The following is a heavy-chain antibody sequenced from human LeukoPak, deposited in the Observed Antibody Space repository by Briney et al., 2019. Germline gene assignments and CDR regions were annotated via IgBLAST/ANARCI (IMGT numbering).Heavy chain of an antibody. J-gene: IGHJ4*02. CDR2: ISGSGGST. V-gene: IGHV3-23*01. Sequence: GGSLRLSCAASGFTFSNYAMNWVRQAPGKGLEWVSAISGSGGSTYYADSVKGRFTISRDNSKNTLCLQMNSLRAEDTAVYYCAKDKGSSSWPNYFDYWGQGTLVTVSS. CDR1: GFTFSNYA. D-gene: IGHD6-13*01. CDR3: AKDKGSSSWPNYFDY.